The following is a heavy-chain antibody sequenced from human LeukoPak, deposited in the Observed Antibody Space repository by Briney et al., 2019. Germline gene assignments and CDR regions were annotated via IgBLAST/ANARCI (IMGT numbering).Heavy chain of an antibody. CDR1: GYTFTSYA. CDR3: ARLSRGGHVVASDFDY. J-gene: IGHJ4*02. D-gene: IGHD2-15*01. V-gene: IGHV7-4-1*02. Sequence: GASVKVSCKASGYTFTSYAMNWVRQAPGQGLEWMGWINTNTGNPTYAQGFTGRFVFSLDTSVSTAYLQISSLKAEDTAVYYCARLSRGGHVVASDFDYWGQGTLVTVSS. CDR2: INTNTGNP.